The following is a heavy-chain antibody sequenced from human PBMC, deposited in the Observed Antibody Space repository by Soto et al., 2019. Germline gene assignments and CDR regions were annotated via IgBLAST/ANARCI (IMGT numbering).Heavy chain of an antibody. D-gene: IGHD3-22*01. CDR2: IYHSGST. V-gene: IGHV4-30-2*05. CDR1: DASVISDGDY. J-gene: IGHJ4*02. Sequence: TSETQCHTYGVSDASVISDGDYWSWISQPPGKGLEWIGHIYHSGSTYYNPSLKSRVSISIDTSQNQLSLKLSSVTAADTAVYYCARRTDYYDSRAFDYWGQGTLVTVSS. CDR3: ARRTDYYDSRAFDY.